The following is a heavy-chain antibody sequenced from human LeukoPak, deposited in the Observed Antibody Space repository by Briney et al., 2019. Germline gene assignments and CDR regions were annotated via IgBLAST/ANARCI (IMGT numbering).Heavy chain of an antibody. V-gene: IGHV3-23*01. CDR3: ARDRESYWVPELDY. D-gene: IGHD3-16*01. Sequence: GGSLRLSCAASGFTFSSYAMTWVRQAPGKGLEWVSIISGSGDSTYYADSVKGRFTVSRDNYKNTLYLQMNSLRAEDTAVYYCARDRESYWVPELDYWGQGTLVTVSS. J-gene: IGHJ4*02. CDR1: GFTFSSYA. CDR2: ISGSGDST.